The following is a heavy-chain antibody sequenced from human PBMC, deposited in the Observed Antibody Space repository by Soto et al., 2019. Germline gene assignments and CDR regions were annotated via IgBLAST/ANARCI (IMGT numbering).Heavy chain of an antibody. J-gene: IGHJ4*02. Sequence: VQLVESGGGVVQPGRSLRLSCAASGFTFSDYAMHWVRQAPGNGLEWVAVVSQDGRNTHDADSVKGRFTISRDSSKNTVSLEMTRLRAADTAAYYCAKGGLQWLVTSYFNYWGQGALVTVSS. CDR2: VSQDGRNT. V-gene: IGHV3-30*18. D-gene: IGHD6-19*01. CDR3: AKGGLQWLVTSYFNY. CDR1: GFTFSDYA.